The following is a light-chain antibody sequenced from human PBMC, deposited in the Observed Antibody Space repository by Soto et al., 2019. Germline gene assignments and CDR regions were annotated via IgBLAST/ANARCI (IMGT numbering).Light chain of an antibody. Sequence: QSVLTQPPSVSGTPGQKVSISCSGSASNLGGNPVNWYQHRPGAAPKLLIYTNHQRPSGVPDRFSGSKSGTSASLAISGLRSEDEANFYCAAWDDSLNAVVFGGGTKLTVL. CDR1: ASNLGGNP. CDR2: TNH. J-gene: IGLJ2*01. CDR3: AAWDDSLNAVV. V-gene: IGLV1-44*01.